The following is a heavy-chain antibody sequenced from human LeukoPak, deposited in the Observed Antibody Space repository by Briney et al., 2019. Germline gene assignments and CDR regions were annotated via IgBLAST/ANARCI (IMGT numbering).Heavy chain of an antibody. J-gene: IGHJ6*03. V-gene: IGHV3-30*02. CDR2: IRYDESKT. CDR1: GFTFSSYG. CDR3: AKSVIPNSYQGTYYMDV. Sequence: QPGGSLRLSCAASGFTFSSYGMHWVRQAPGEGLEWVAFIRYDESKTFYADSAKGRFTISRDNSKNTLYLQMNSLRAEDTAPYYCAKSVIPNSYQGTYYMDVWGKGTTVTVFS. D-gene: IGHD3-16*02.